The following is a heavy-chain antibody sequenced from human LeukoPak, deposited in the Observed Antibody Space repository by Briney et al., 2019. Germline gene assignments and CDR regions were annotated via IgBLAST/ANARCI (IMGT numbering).Heavy chain of an antibody. CDR3: ARDLLGYSYDAYYFDF. CDR1: GFTFSSHG. Sequence: GGSLRLSCAASGFTFSSHGMHWVRQAPGKGLEWVSVIWYDGSKKYNADAVKGRFTISRDNSKTTLYLQMNSLRAEDTAVYYCARDLLGYSYDAYYFDFWGRGTLVTVSS. J-gene: IGHJ4*02. D-gene: IGHD5-18*01. CDR2: IWYDGSKK. V-gene: IGHV3-33*01.